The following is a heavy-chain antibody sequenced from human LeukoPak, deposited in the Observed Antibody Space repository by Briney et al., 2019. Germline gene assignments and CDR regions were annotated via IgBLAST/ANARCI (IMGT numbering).Heavy chain of an antibody. Sequence: GSLRLSCAGSGFTFSKAWVSWVRQAPRKGLERVSYISKNSDLKSHADSVKGRFTIFRDNAKNSLFLQMNSLRVEDTAVYYCARGGDGYSRFDPWGQGTLVTVSS. CDR3: ARGGDGYSRFDP. J-gene: IGHJ5*02. V-gene: IGHV3-48*04. CDR2: ISKNSDLK. D-gene: IGHD5-24*01. CDR1: GFTFSKAW.